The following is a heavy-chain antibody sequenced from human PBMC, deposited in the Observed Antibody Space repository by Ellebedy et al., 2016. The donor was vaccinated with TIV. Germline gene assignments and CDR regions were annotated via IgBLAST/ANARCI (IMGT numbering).Heavy chain of an antibody. CDR3: ARQKFPFSY. J-gene: IGHJ4*02. CDR1: GGSFSGYF. CDR2: VNDAGNT. Sequence: GSLRLXXAVYGGSFSGYFCSWIRQPPGKGLEWIGEVNDAGNTNYNPYLRSRVSISLDTSKNQFSLQLNSVTAADTAIYYCARQKFPFSYWGQGTLVTVSS. V-gene: IGHV4-34*01.